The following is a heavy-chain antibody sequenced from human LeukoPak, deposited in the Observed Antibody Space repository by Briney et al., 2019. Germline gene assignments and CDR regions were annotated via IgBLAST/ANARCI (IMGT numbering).Heavy chain of an antibody. V-gene: IGHV4-39*07. J-gene: IGHJ6*02. CDR1: GGSISSSSYY. CDR2: IYYSGST. CDR3: ARRTAYYDILTGYSPSVHYGMDV. Sequence: PSETLSLTCTVSGGSISSSSYYWGWIRQPPGKGLEWIGSIYYSGSTYYNPSLKSRVTISVDTSKNQFSLKLSSVTAADTAVYYCARRTAYYDILTGYSPSVHYGMDVWGQGTTVTVSS. D-gene: IGHD3-9*01.